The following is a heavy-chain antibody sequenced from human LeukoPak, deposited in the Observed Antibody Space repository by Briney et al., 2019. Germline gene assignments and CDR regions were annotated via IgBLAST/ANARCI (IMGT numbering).Heavy chain of an antibody. CDR1: GGSISSYY. CDR2: IYYSGST. V-gene: IGHV4-59*01. D-gene: IGHD6-13*01. CDR3: ARDLVVSSSWYYYYYGMDV. Sequence: PSETLSLTCTVSGGSISSYYWSWIRQPPGKGLEWIGYIYYSGSTNYNPSLKSRVTISVDTSKNQFSLKLSSVTAADTAVYYCARDLVVSSSWYYYYYGMDVWDKGTTVTVSS. J-gene: IGHJ6*04.